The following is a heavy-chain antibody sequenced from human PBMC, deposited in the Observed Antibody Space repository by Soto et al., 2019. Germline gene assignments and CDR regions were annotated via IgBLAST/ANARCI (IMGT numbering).Heavy chain of an antibody. J-gene: IGHJ6*02. D-gene: IGHD6-19*01. CDR1: GFTFSSYS. CDR2: ISYDGSNK. CDR3: AKDRIAVAGPYYYYGMDV. V-gene: IGHV3-30*18. Sequence: GGCLRLSCAASGFTFSSYSMHWVRQAPGKGLEWVAVISYDGSNKYYADSVKGRFTISRDNSKNTLYLQMNSLRAEDTAVYYCAKDRIAVAGPYYYYGMDVWGQGTTVTVSS.